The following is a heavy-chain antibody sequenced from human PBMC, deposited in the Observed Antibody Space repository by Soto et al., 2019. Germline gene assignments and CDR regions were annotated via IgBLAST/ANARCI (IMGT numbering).Heavy chain of an antibody. J-gene: IGHJ5*02. CDR3: AHRRGGYDSGWFDP. Sequence: QITLKESGPTLVKPTQTLTLTCTFSGFSLSTSGVGVGWIRQPPGKALEWLVLIYWDDDKRYSPSLKSRLTITKDTSKNQVVLTMTNMDPVDTATYYCAHRRGGYDSGWFDPWGQGTLVTVSS. CDR2: IYWDDDK. V-gene: IGHV2-5*02. CDR1: GFSLSTSGVG. D-gene: IGHD3-3*01.